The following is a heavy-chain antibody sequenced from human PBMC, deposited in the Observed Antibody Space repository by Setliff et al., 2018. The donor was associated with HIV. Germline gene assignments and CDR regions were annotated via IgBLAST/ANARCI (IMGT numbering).Heavy chain of an antibody. D-gene: IGHD3-22*01. CDR1: GGTFSDYS. J-gene: IGHJ4*02. Sequence: SETLSLTCAVYGGTFSDYSWNWIRRPPGKGLEWIGEIHHSGRTEYNPSLTSRISMSVDSSKNQFSLRMSAVAAADTAVYYCARAPANYHYSSGFYFGGDYYFDFWGQGILVTVSS. V-gene: IGHV4-34*01. CDR2: IHHSGRT. CDR3: ARAPANYHYSSGFYFGGDYYFDF.